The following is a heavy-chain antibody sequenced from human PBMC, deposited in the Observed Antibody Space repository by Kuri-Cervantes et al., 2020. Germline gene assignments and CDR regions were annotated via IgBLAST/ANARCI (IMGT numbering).Heavy chain of an antibody. J-gene: IGHJ3*02. CDR3: AREVYDHDTFDI. D-gene: IGHD3-22*01. CDR2: IRSKANSYAT. CDR1: GFTFSDSA. Sequence: GESLKISCAASGFTFSDSAMHWVRQASGKGLEWVGRIRSKANSYATTYAASVKGRFTISRDDSKNTAYLQMNSLKTEDTAVYYCAREVYDHDTFDIWGQGTMVTVSS. V-gene: IGHV3-73*01.